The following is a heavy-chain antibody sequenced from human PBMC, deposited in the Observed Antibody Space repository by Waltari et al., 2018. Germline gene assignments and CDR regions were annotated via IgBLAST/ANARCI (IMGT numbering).Heavy chain of an antibody. J-gene: IGHJ4*02. Sequence: EVQLVQSGVEVRKPGQSLKISCKGSGYSFTTYWIGWVRQMPGKGLEWMGIIYPGDSDTRYSPSFHGQVTISADNSSSTAYLQWSSLKASDTAMYFCARAPTGTSSPYYFDYWGQGTLVTVSS. CDR2: IYPGDSDT. D-gene: IGHD1-1*01. CDR3: ARAPTGTSSPYYFDY. CDR1: GYSFTTYW. V-gene: IGHV5-51*01.